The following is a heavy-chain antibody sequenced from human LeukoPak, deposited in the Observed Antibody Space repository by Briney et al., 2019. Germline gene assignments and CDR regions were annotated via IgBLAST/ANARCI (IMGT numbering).Heavy chain of an antibody. J-gene: IGHJ4*02. CDR1: GFTFSSYS. V-gene: IGHV3-48*01. CDR3: ATAHQSTVDY. CDR2: ISSSSTTK. Sequence: GGSLRLSCAASGFTFSSYSMNWVRQAPGKGLEWVSYISSSSTTKYYAESVRGRFTISRDNSKNTLYLQMDSLRAEDTAMYYCATAHQSTVDYWGQGTLVTVSS.